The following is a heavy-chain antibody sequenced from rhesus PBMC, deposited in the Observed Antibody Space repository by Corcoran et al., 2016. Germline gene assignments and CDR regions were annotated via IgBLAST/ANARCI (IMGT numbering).Heavy chain of an antibody. D-gene: IGHD3-34*01. Sequence: QVQLQESGPGVVKPSETMSLTCAVPGGSISGSYLWSWIRQPPGKGLEWIGYIGGSSGSTNYNPSLKSRVTISKDTSKNQFSLKLSSMTAADTAVYYCAKVNGGDWGQGILVTVPS. CDR3: AKVNGGD. J-gene: IGHJ4*01. CDR1: GGSISGSYL. CDR2: IGGSSGST. V-gene: IGHV4-127*01.